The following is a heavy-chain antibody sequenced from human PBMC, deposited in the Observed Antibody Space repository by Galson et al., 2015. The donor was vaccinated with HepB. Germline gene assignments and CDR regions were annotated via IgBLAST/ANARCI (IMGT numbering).Heavy chain of an antibody. Sequence: TLSLTCTVSGGSISSGDYYWSWIRQPPGKGLERIGYIYYSGSTYYNPSLKSRVTISVDTSKNQFSLKLSSVTAADTAVYYCARAGVMWVNYGGNPDAFDIWGQGTMVTVSS. D-gene: IGHD4-23*01. CDR1: GGSISSGDYY. V-gene: IGHV4-30-4*01. J-gene: IGHJ3*02. CDR3: ARAGVMWVNYGGNPDAFDI. CDR2: IYYSGST.